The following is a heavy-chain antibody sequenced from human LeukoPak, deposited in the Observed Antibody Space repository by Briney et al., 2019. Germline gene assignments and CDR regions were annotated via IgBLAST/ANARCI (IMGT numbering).Heavy chain of an antibody. J-gene: IGHJ4*02. D-gene: IGHD3-3*01. V-gene: IGHV3-7*01. CDR1: GFTFSSYW. CDR3: ARGLAYYDFWSGYAYYFDY. Sequence: GGSLRLSCAASGFTFSSYWMSWVRQAPGKGLEWVANIKQDGSEKYYVDSVKGRFTISRDNAKNSLYLQMNSLRAEDTAVYYCARGLAYYDFWSGYAYYFDYWGQGTLVTVSS. CDR2: IKQDGSEK.